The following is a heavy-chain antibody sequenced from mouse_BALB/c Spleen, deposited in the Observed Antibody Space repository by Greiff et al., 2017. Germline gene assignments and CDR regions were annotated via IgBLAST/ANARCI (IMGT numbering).Heavy chain of an antibody. J-gene: IGHJ4*01. CDR2: IWSGGST. D-gene: IGHD2-4*01. V-gene: IGHV2-2*02. CDR3: ARRGYYDYDGYAMDY. CDR1: GFSLTSYG. Sequence: VMLVESGPGLVQPSQSLSITCTVSGFSLTSYGVHWVRQSPGKGLEWLGVIWSGGSTDYNAAFISRLSISKDNSKSQVFFKMNSLQANDTAIYYCARRGYYDYDGYAMDYWGQGTSVTVSS.